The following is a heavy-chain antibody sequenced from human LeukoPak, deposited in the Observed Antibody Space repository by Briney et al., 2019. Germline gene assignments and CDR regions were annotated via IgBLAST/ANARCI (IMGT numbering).Heavy chain of an antibody. CDR1: GGSISSSSYY. Sequence: PSETLSLTCTVSGGSISSSSYYWGWIRQPPGKGLEWIGSIYYSGSTYYNPSLKSRVTISVDTSKNQFFLKLISVTAADTAVYYCTRGSIAYYYMDVWGKGTTVTISS. J-gene: IGHJ6*03. CDR2: IYYSGST. V-gene: IGHV4-39*01. CDR3: TRGSIAYYYMDV. D-gene: IGHD3-22*01.